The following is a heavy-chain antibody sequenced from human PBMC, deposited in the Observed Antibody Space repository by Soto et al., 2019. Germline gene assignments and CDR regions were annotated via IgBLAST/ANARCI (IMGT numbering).Heavy chain of an antibody. Sequence: EVQLLESGGGLVQPGGSLRLSCAASGFTFSSYAMSWVRQAPGKGLEWVSAISGSGGSTYYADSVKGRFTISRDNSKNTLYLQMNSLRAEDTAVYYCAKDQRPHPIAARRWVRTLGYWGQGTLVTVSS. J-gene: IGHJ4*02. V-gene: IGHV3-23*01. CDR1: GFTFSSYA. D-gene: IGHD6-6*01. CDR3: AKDQRPHPIAARRWVRTLGY. CDR2: ISGSGGST.